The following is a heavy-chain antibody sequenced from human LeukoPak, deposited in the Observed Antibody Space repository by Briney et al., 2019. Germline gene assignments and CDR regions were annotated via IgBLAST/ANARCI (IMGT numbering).Heavy chain of an antibody. D-gene: IGHD1/OR15-1a*01. J-gene: IGHJ5*02. CDR1: GFTFSGYW. CDR2: INGDGSDT. Sequence: GGSLRLSCAASGFTFSGYWMHWARQSPGKGLVWVSCINGDGSDTRYADSVKGRFTISRDNAKNTLYLQMNSLRVEDTGVYYCARDPRNKGFDPWGQGTLVTVSP. CDR3: ARDPRNKGFDP. V-gene: IGHV3-74*01.